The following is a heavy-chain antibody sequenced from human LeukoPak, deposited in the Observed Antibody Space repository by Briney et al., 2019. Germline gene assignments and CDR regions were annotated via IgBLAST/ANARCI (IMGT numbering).Heavy chain of an antibody. Sequence: GSLRLSCAASGFTVSSNYMSRVRQAPGKGLEWVSSISSSSSYIYYADSVKGRFTISRDNAKNSLYLQMNSLRAEDTAVYYCARGSGGSHLDYWGQGTLVTVSS. CDR3: ARGSGGSHLDY. V-gene: IGHV3-21*01. CDR2: ISSSSSYI. CDR1: GFTVSSNY. J-gene: IGHJ4*02. D-gene: IGHD2-15*01.